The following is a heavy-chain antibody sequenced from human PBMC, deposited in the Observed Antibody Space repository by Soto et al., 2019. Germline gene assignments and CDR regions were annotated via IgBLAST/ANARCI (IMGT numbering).Heavy chain of an antibody. Sequence: QVQLQQWGAGPLRPLETLSLTCGVSGGSFSGYYWAWIRQFPGKGLEGIGEINDHGSINYTPSLKSRVSISVDTSKNHYSLNLRSVTAADTAVYSCARESHDILTGPPWVWYFDLWGRGTLVPVSS. V-gene: IGHV4-34*01. D-gene: IGHD3-9*01. CDR3: ARESHDILTGPPWVWYFDL. J-gene: IGHJ2*01. CDR2: INDHGSI. CDR1: GGSFSGYY.